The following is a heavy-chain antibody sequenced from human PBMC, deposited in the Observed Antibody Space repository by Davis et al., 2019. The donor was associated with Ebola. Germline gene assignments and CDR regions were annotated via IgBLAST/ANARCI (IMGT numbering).Heavy chain of an antibody. CDR2: ISYDGSNK. CDR3: AKAPELGTFDY. J-gene: IGHJ4*02. D-gene: IGHD7-27*01. Sequence: GESLKISCAASGFTFSSYGMHWVRQAPGKGLEWVAVISYDGSNKYYADSVKGRFTISRDNSKNTLYLQMISLRAEDTAVYYCAKAPELGTFDYWGQGTLVTVSS. CDR1: GFTFSSYG. V-gene: IGHV3-30*18.